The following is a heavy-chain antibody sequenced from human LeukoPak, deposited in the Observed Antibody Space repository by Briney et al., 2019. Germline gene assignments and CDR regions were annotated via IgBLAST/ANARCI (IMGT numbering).Heavy chain of an antibody. J-gene: IGHJ4*02. CDR3: ARHYYDFWSGYYPFFDY. V-gene: IGHV3-7*01. D-gene: IGHD3-3*01. CDR2: IKQDGSEK. Sequence: GGSLRLSCAASGFTFSNYWMSWVRQAPGKGLEWVANIKQDGSEKYYVDSVKGRFTISRDNAKNSLYLQMNSLRAEDTAVYYCARHYYDFWSGYYPFFDYWGQGTLVTVSS. CDR1: GFTFSNYW.